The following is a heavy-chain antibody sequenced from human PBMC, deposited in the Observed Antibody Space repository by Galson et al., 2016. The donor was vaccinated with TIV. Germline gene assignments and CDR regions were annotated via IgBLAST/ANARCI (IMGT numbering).Heavy chain of an antibody. CDR3: VTATTTPHDY. D-gene: IGHD1-1*01. CDR2: ISAGGERT. Sequence: SLRLSCAASGFTFNIYAMGWVRQAPGKGLEWVSRISAGGERTYYAHSVQGRFTISRDNAKNSLYLQMNSLRGDDTAVYYCVTATTTPHDYWGQGTLVTVSS. J-gene: IGHJ4*02. V-gene: IGHV3-23*01. CDR1: GFTFNIYA.